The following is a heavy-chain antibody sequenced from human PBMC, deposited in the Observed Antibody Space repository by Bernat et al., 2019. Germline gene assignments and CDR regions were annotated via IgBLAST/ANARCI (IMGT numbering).Heavy chain of an antibody. CDR2: ISSSVSAI. CDR3: AREGSFDDFDY. V-gene: IGHV3-48*03. Sequence: EVQLVESGGGLVQPGGSLRLSCAASGFTFSSYELNWVRQAPGKGLEWISYISSSVSAIYYDDSVKGRFTISRDNAKNSLYLQMNNVRAEDTAVYYCAREGSFDDFDYWGQGTLVTVSS. CDR1: GFTFSSYE. D-gene: IGHD2-15*01. J-gene: IGHJ4*02.